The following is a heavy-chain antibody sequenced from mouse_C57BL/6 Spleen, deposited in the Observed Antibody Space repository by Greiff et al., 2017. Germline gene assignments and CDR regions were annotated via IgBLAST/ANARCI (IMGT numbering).Heavy chain of an antibody. Sequence: QVHVQQSGAELVKPGASVKMSCKASGYTFTTYPIEWMKQNHGKSLEWIGNFHPYNDDTKYNEKFKGKATLTVEKSSSTVYLELSRLTSDDSAVYYCARLGYDVGGYYAMDYWGQGTSVTVSS. CDR2: FHPYNDDT. V-gene: IGHV1-47*01. CDR1: GYTFTTYP. D-gene: IGHD2-2*01. J-gene: IGHJ4*01. CDR3: ARLGYDVGGYYAMDY.